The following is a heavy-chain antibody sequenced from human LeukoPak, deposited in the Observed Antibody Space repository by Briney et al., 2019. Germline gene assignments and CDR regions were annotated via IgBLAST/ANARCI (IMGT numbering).Heavy chain of an antibody. D-gene: IGHD6-13*01. V-gene: IGHV3-48*03. CDR1: GFPFSNFD. Sequence: PGGSLRLSCAASGFPFSNFDMHWVRQAPGKGLEWISYISSSRKSVYYADSVRGRFTISRDHDKSSLFLQMNSLRVDDTAVYYCARELGHSSWYTLGYWGQGALVTVSS. CDR3: ARELGHSSWYTLGY. CDR2: ISSSRKSV. J-gene: IGHJ4*02.